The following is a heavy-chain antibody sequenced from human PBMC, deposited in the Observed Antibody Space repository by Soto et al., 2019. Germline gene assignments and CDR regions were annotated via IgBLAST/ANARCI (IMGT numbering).Heavy chain of an antibody. V-gene: IGHV3-11*01. CDR3: VGGYYDTSGYFDY. J-gene: IGHJ4*02. Sequence: GGSLILSCAASGFTFSDYFMSWIRQAPGKGLEWISYISTSGHTIYYADSVKGRLSISRDNAKNSLDLQMNSLGAEDTAVYYCVGGYYDTSGYFDYWGQGALVTVSS. CDR1: GFTFSDYF. CDR2: ISTSGHTI. D-gene: IGHD3-22*01.